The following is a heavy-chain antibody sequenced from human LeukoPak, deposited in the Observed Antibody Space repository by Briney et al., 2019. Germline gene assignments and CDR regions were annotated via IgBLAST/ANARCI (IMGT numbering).Heavy chain of an antibody. V-gene: IGHV3-48*03. J-gene: IGHJ3*02. CDR1: GFTFSSDE. CDR2: ISSSGATI. Sequence: GGSLRLSCAASGFTFSSDEMNWVRQAPGKGLEWVSYISSSGATIYHADSVTQGRFTISRDNAKNSMYLQMDSLRAEDTAVYYCARAVGTMDALDIWGQGTMVTVSS. D-gene: IGHD1-26*01. CDR3: ARAVGTMDALDI.